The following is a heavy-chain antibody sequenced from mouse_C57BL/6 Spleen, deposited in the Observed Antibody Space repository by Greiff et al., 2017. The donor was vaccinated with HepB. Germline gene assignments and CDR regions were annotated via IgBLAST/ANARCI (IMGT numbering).Heavy chain of an antibody. CDR3: ARWDSNYEYFDV. CDR1: GYTFTSYW. CDR2: IDPSDSYT. J-gene: IGHJ1*03. D-gene: IGHD2-5*01. V-gene: IGHV1-69*01. Sequence: QVQLQQSGAELVMPGASVKLSCKASGYTFTSYWMHWVKQRPGQGLEWIGEIDPSDSYTNYNQKFKGKSTLTVDKSSSTAYMQLSSLTSEDSAVYYCARWDSNYEYFDVWGTGTTVTVSS.